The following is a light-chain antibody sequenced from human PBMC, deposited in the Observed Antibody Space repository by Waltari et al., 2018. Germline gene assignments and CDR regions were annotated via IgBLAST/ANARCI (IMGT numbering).Light chain of an antibody. CDR3: QQHNSNPLT. V-gene: IGKV1-9*01. J-gene: IGKJ4*01. Sequence: DIQMTQSPSSLSASVGDRVTITCRASQGISSYLAWYQQKPGKAPKLLIYKASTLQSGVPPRFSGSGSGTDFTLTISSLQPEDFATYYCQQHNSNPLTFGGGTKVEIK. CDR1: QGISSY. CDR2: KAS.